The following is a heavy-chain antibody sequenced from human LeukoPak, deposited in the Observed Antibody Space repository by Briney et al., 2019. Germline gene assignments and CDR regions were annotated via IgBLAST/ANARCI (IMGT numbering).Heavy chain of an antibody. V-gene: IGHV4-59*01. D-gene: IGHD4-17*01. CDR3: ASQSTVTHYWYFDL. J-gene: IGHJ2*01. CDR2: IYYSGST. Sequence: SETLSLTCTFSGGSISSYYWSWIRQPPGKGLEWIGNIYYSGSTNCNPSLKSRVTISVDTSKNQFSLKLSSVTAADTAVYYCASQSTVTHYWYFDLWGRGTLVTVSS. CDR1: GGSISSYY.